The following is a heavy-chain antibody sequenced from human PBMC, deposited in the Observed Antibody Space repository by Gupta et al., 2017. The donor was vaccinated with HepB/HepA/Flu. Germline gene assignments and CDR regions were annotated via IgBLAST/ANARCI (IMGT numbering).Heavy chain of an antibody. CDR2: ISSVAGSS. Sequence: EVYLRESGGGLVQPGGSLRLSCSASGFTFQDYAMSWVRQAPGKGLEWVSVISSVAGSSSYADFAKGRFSISRDNSENILYLEMNSLRADDTAIYYCAKEPSTWGSGYFDHWGQGILVSVSS. CDR3: AKEPSTWGSGYFDH. D-gene: IGHD3-3*01. V-gene: IGHV3-23*01. CDR1: GFTFQDYA. J-gene: IGHJ4*02.